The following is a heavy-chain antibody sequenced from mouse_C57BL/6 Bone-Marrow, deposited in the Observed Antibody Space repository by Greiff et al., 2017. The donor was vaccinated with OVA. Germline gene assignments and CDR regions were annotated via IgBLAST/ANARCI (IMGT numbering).Heavy chain of an antibody. CDR2: INPSTGGT. CDR3: ARGKDYYYGSSDDYYAMDD. CDR1: GYSFTGYY. J-gene: IGHJ4*01. V-gene: IGHV1-42*01. D-gene: IGHD1-1*01. Sequence: VQLQQSGPELVKPGASVKISCKASGYSFTGYYMNWVKQSPEKSLEWIGEINPSTGGTTYNQKFKAKATLTVDKSSSTAYMQLKSLTSEDSAVYYWARGKDYYYGSSDDYYAMDDWGQGTSVTVSS.